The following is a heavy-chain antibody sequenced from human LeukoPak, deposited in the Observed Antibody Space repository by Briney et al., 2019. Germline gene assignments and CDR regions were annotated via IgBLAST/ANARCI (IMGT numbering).Heavy chain of an antibody. CDR2: IESDGSKM. D-gene: IGHD1-1*01. V-gene: IGHV3-7*01. Sequence: PGGSLRLSCAASGFTFSEYWMSWVRQAPGKGLEWLAIIESDGSKMYYVDSVRGRFTISRDNADNSLYLQMNSLRVEDTAVFFCARNLAWYDNDSWGQGTLVTVSS. J-gene: IGHJ4*02. CDR1: GFTFSEYW. CDR3: ARNLAWYDNDS.